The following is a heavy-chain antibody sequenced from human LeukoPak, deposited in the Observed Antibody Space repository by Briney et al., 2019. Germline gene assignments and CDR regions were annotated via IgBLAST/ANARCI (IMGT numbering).Heavy chain of an antibody. CDR3: ARGYCSSTSCQYYFDY. V-gene: IGHV1-3*01. J-gene: IGHJ4*02. D-gene: IGHD2-2*01. CDR2: INAGNGDT. CDR1: GYTFTSYA. Sequence: ASVKVSCKASGYTFTSYAIHWVRQAPGHRLEWLGWINAGNGDTKYSQRFQGRVTITRDTSATTAYMELTSLRSEDTAVYYCARGYCSSTSCQYYFDYWGQGTLVTVSS.